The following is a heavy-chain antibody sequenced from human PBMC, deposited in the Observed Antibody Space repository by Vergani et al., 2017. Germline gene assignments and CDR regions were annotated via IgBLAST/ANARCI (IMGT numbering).Heavy chain of an antibody. D-gene: IGHD4-11*01. V-gene: IGHV3-11*01. CDR1: GFTFSDYY. CDR3: ARVSFDLQYHRSFDY. J-gene: IGHJ4*02. CDR2: ISSSGSTI. Sequence: QVQLVESGGGLVKPGGSLRLSCAASGFTFSDYYMSWIRPAPGNGLEWVSYISSSGSTIYYADSVKGRFTISRDNAKNSLYLQMNSLRAEVTAVYYCARVSFDLQYHRSFDYWGQGTLVTVSS.